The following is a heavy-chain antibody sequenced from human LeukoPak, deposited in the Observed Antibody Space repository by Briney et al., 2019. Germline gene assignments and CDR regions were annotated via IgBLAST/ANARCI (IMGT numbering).Heavy chain of an antibody. CDR2: IHYSGST. Sequence: SETLSLTCAVCADSISSSYWSWIRQTPGKGLEWCGYIHYSGSTNYNPSLKCRVIISVDTSNNLYSLKLSSVTAADTAEYNCTRDSLMGDSSGYYHLGGDAFDIWGQGTMVTDSS. J-gene: IGHJ3*02. CDR1: ADSISSSY. V-gene: IGHV4-59*01. D-gene: IGHD3-22*01. CDR3: TRDSLMGDSSGYYHLGGDAFDI.